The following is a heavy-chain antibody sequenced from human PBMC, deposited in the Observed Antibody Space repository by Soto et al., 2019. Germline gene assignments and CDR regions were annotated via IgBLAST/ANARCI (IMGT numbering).Heavy chain of an antibody. CDR1: GFSFTTYA. J-gene: IGHJ4*02. V-gene: IGHV3-30-3*01. CDR2: ISDDGSIK. Sequence: GESLRLSCAASGFSFTTYAMHWVRQAPGKGLEWVAVISDDGSIKYYADSVKGRFTISRDNSKNTFYLQMNSLRGDDTALYYCARAIETAMDPCDYWGQGALVTVSS. D-gene: IGHD5-18*01. CDR3: ARAIETAMDPCDY.